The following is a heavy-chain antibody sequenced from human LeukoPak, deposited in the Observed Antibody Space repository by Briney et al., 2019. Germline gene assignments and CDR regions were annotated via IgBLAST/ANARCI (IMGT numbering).Heavy chain of an antibody. CDR1: GGSISSSSYY. V-gene: IGHV4-39*01. Sequence: SETLSLTCTVSGGSISSSSYYWGWIRQPPGKGLEWIGSIYYSGSTYYNPSLKSRVTISVDTSKNQFSLKLSSVTAADTAVYYCARPVWAPYSSSWYYMDVWGKGTTVTVSS. D-gene: IGHD6-13*01. CDR2: IYYSGST. CDR3: ARPVWAPYSSSWYYMDV. J-gene: IGHJ6*03.